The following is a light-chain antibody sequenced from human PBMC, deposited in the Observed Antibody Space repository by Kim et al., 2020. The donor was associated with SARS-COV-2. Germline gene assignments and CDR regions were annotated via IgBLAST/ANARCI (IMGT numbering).Light chain of an antibody. V-gene: IGLV1-44*01. J-gene: IGLJ2*01. CDR1: SSNIGSNA. Sequence: ELTQPPSASGTPGQRVTISCCGSSSNIGSNAVSWYQQLPGTAPKLLIYNDNHRPSGIPDRFSGSKSGTSASLAISGLQSEDEADYFCSSWADSLNGHVVFGGGTQLTVL. CDR2: NDN. CDR3: SSWADSLNGHVV.